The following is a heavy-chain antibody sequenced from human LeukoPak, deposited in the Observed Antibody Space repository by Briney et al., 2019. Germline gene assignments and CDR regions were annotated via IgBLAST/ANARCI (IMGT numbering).Heavy chain of an antibody. CDR1: GVTFSNSA. CDR3: SKGICCGWGYCDY. D-gene: IGHD6-19*01. CDR2: LSGIGITT. Sequence: GGSLRLSCAASGVTFSNSAMSWVRQAPGQGLEWVSTLSGIGITTYYADSVKGRFTISRDNSKNTLYLQMNSLRAADTAVYFCSKGICCGWGYCDYWGDGTLGPVS. J-gene: IGHJ4*01. V-gene: IGHV3-23*01.